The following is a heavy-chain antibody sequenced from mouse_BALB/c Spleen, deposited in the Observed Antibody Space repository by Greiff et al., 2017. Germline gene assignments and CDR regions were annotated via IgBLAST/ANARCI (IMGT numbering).Heavy chain of an antibody. Sequence: EVKLMESGGGLVQPGGSRKLSCAASGFTFSSFGMHWVRQAPEKGLEWVAYISSGSSTIYYADTVKGRFTISSDNPKNTLFLQMTSLRSEDTAMYYCARSPSYYAMDYWGQGTSVTVSS. V-gene: IGHV5-17*02. CDR1: GFTFSSFG. CDR2: ISSGSSTI. J-gene: IGHJ4*01. CDR3: ARSPSYYAMDY.